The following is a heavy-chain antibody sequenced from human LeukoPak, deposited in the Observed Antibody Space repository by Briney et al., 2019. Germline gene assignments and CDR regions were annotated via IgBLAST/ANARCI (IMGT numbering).Heavy chain of an antibody. Sequence: SQTLSLTCAVSGAPISSGDYYWSWIRQPAGKGLEWIGRISSSGSTNYNPSLKSRVTISVDTSKNQFSLKLSSVTAADTAVYFCARGPYSYDSSGAFDIWGQGTMVTVSS. V-gene: IGHV4-61*02. J-gene: IGHJ3*02. CDR1: GAPISSGDYY. CDR2: ISSSGST. CDR3: ARGPYSYDSSGAFDI. D-gene: IGHD3-22*01.